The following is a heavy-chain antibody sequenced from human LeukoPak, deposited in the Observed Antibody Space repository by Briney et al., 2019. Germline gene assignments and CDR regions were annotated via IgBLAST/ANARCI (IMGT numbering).Heavy chain of an antibody. Sequence: GGSLRLSCAASRFTLSSYSMNWVRQAPGKGLEWVSFISTSSSYIYYADSVKGRFTISRDNAKNSLYLEMNSLRAEDTAVYYCATPVAGTNYFDYWGQGTLVTVSS. CDR3: ATPVAGTNYFDY. D-gene: IGHD6-19*01. J-gene: IGHJ4*02. CDR2: ISTSSSYI. V-gene: IGHV3-21*01. CDR1: RFTLSSYS.